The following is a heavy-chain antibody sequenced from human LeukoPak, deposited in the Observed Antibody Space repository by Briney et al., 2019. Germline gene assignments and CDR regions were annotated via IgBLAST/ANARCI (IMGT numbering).Heavy chain of an antibody. CDR3: ARVRGVIIRNWFDP. V-gene: IGHV3-23*01. J-gene: IGHJ5*02. D-gene: IGHD3-10*01. CDR1: GFTFSSYA. Sequence: GGSLRLSCAASGFTFSSYAMSWVRQAPGKGLEWVSAISGSGGSTYYADSVKGRFTISRDNSKNTLYLQMNSLRAEDTAVYYCARVRGVIIRNWFDPWGQGTLVTVSS. CDR2: ISGSGGST.